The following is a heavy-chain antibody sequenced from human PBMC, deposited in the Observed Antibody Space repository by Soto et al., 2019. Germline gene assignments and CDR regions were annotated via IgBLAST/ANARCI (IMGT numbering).Heavy chain of an antibody. CDR1: GGSFSGYY. D-gene: IGHD3-10*01. Sequence: PSETLSLTCAVYGGSFSGYYWSWIRQPPGKGLEWIGEINYSGSTNYNPSLKSRVTISVDTSKNQFSLKLSSVTAADTAVYYCARAGDDITMVRGVTENYYYYYGMDVWGQGTTVTVSS. CDR3: ARAGDDITMVRGVTENYYYYYGMDV. CDR2: INYSGST. J-gene: IGHJ6*02. V-gene: IGHV4-34*01.